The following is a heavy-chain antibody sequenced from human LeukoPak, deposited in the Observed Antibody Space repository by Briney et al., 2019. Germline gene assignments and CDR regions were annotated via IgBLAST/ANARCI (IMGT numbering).Heavy chain of an antibody. CDR2: IYYSGST. Sequence: SETLSLTCTVSGGSISSYYWSWIRQPPGKGLEWIGYIYYSGSTNFNPSLKSRVTISVDTPKNQVSLNLRSVTAADTAVYYCARDPYNGSYGDDYYYYMDVWGKGTTVTISS. CDR1: GGSISSYY. J-gene: IGHJ6*03. D-gene: IGHD1-26*01. CDR3: ARDPYNGSYGDDYYYYMDV. V-gene: IGHV4-59*01.